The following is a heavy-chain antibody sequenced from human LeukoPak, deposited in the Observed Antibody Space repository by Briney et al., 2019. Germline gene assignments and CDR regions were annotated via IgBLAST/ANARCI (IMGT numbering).Heavy chain of an antibody. CDR3: AKDEGPTEAVLRYFPGYFDY. CDR2: ISYDGSNK. D-gene: IGHD3-9*01. V-gene: IGHV3-30-3*01. J-gene: IGHJ4*02. Sequence: GGSLRLSCAASGFTFSSYAMHWVRQAPGKGLEWVAVISYDGSNKYYADSVKGRFTISRDNSKNTLYLQMNSLRAEDTAVYYCAKDEGPTEAVLRYFPGYFDYWGQGTLVTVSS. CDR1: GFTFSSYA.